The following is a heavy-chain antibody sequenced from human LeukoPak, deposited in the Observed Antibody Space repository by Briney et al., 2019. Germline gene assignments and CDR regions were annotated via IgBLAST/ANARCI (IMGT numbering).Heavy chain of an antibody. J-gene: IGHJ4*02. CDR3: GRDLGGRSGY. Sequence: GGSLRLSCAAPGFSFSSNWMGWVRQAPGKGLEWVAHIKRDGSQKYYLDSVKGRFTISRDNAKNTLYLQMNSLRAEDTAVYYCGRDLGGRSGYWGQGTLVTVSS. CDR1: GFSFSSNW. CDR2: IKRDGSQK. V-gene: IGHV3-7*03. D-gene: IGHD1-26*01.